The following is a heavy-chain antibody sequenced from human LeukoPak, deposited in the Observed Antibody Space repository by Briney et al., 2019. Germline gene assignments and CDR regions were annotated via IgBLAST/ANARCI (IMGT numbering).Heavy chain of an antibody. CDR1: GYSFTSYW. Sequence: GESLKISCKVSGYSFTSYWISWVRQMPGKGLEWMGRIDPSDSYTNYSPSFEGHVTISADKSIGTAYLQWSSLKASDTAMYYCARHLPGYSSSWYMEAWGQGTLVTVSS. V-gene: IGHV5-10-1*01. CDR2: IDPSDSYT. D-gene: IGHD6-13*01. CDR3: ARHLPGYSSSWYMEA. J-gene: IGHJ5*02.